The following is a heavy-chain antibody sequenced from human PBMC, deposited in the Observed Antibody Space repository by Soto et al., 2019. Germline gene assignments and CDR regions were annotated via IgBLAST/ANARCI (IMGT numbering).Heavy chain of an antibody. Sequence: PSETLSLTCTVSGGSTSSSSYYWGWIRQPPGKGLEWIGSIYYSGSTYYNPSLKSRVTISVDTSKNQFSLKLSSVTAADTAVYYCARVLLEWLPRGWFDPWGQGTLVTVSS. CDR2: IYYSGST. V-gene: IGHV4-39*01. CDR1: GGSTSSSSYY. J-gene: IGHJ5*02. CDR3: ARVLLEWLPRGWFDP. D-gene: IGHD3-3*01.